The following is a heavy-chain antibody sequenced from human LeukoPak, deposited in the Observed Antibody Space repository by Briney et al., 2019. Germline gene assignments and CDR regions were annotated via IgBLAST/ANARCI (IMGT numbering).Heavy chain of an antibody. Sequence: PGGSLRLSCAASGFIFSTYAMHWVRQAPGKGLEWVAVMSYDGTNKYYADSVKGRFTISRDNSKNTLYLQMSSLRAEDTAVYYCARATASNWFDPWGQGTLVTVSS. CDR3: ARATASNWFDP. J-gene: IGHJ5*02. V-gene: IGHV3-30*07. CDR2: MSYDGTNK. D-gene: IGHD2-21*01. CDR1: GFIFSTYA.